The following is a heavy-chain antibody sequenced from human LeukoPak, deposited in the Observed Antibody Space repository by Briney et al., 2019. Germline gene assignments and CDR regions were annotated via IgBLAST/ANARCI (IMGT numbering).Heavy chain of an antibody. J-gene: IGHJ4*02. CDR2: ISFDGTNK. CDR3: ARGGGTTDSAWYGYYFDH. Sequence: GGSLRLSCAVSGFTFSSYAMHWVRQTPGKGLEWVAVISFDGTNKYYAASVKGRFTMSRDNSKSTLYVQMNSLRPEDTAVYYCARGGGTTDSAWYGYYFDHWGQGTLVTVSP. V-gene: IGHV3-30*04. CDR1: GFTFSSYA. D-gene: IGHD6-19*01.